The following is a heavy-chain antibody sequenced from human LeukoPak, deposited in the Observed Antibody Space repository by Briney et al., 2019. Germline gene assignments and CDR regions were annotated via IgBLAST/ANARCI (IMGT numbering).Heavy chain of an antibody. J-gene: IGHJ4*02. V-gene: IGHV5-51*01. CDR1: GYSFTSYW. CDR2: IFPGDSDI. Sequence: GESLKISCKGSGYSFTSYWIGWGRQMPGKGLEWMGIIFPGDSDIRYSPSFPGQVTISADKSISTAYLQWSSLKASDTAMYYCARQHLMIRGVDYWGQGTLVTVSS. D-gene: IGHD3-10*01. CDR3: ARQHLMIRGVDY.